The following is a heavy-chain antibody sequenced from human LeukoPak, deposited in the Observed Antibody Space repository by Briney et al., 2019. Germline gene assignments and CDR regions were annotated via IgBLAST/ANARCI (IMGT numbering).Heavy chain of an antibody. Sequence: ASVKVSCKASGYTFTSYDINWVRQATGQGLEWMGWMNPNSGNTGYAQKFQGRVTMTRNTSISTAYMELSSLRSEDTAVYYCARGPTGQKGPYYMDVWGKGTTVTVPS. CDR1: GYTFTSYD. D-gene: IGHD4-11*01. V-gene: IGHV1-8*01. CDR3: ARGPTGQKGPYYMDV. CDR2: MNPNSGNT. J-gene: IGHJ6*03.